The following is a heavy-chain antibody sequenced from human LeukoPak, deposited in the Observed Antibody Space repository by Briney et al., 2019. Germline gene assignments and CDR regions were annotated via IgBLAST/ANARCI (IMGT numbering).Heavy chain of an antibody. Sequence: SETLSLTCTVSRGSISSGTYYWSWIRQPAGKGLEWIGDIYYSGSTNYNPSLKSRVTISVDTSKNQFSLKLSSVTAADTAVYYCARVGGPAGWQLGYYYYYYMDVWGKGTTVTVSS. CDR2: IYYSGST. CDR1: RGSISSGTYY. D-gene: IGHD2-15*01. J-gene: IGHJ6*03. V-gene: IGHV4-61*10. CDR3: ARVGGPAGWQLGYYYYYYMDV.